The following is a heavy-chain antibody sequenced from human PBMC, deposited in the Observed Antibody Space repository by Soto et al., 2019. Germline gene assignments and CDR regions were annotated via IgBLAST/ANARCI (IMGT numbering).Heavy chain of an antibody. D-gene: IGHD6-6*01. CDR2: IYYSGST. J-gene: IGHJ4*02. CDR3: ARGGIIAARPYYFDY. CDR1: GGSISSGGYY. Sequence: SETLSLTCTVSGGSISSGGYYWSWIRQHPGKGLEWIGYIYYSGSTYYNPSLKSRVTISVDTSKNQFSLKLSSVTAADTAVYYCARGGIIAARPYYFDYWGQGTLVTVSS. V-gene: IGHV4-31*03.